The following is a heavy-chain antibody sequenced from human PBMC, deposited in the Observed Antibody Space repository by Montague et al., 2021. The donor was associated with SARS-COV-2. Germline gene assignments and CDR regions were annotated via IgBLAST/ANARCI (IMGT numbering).Heavy chain of an antibody. CDR1: GASISSRSYY. CDR3: ATLTSSITIFGGAQGYYFDD. CDR2: KYYSGST. V-gene: IGHV4-39*01. J-gene: IGHJ4*02. D-gene: IGHD3-3*01. Sequence: SETLSLTCTVSGASISSRSYYWGWIRQPPGKGLEWIGFKYYSGSTYYNPTLKSRVTISVDTSKNQFSLKLSSVTAADTAVYYCATLTSSITIFGGAQGYYFDDWGQGTLVTVSS.